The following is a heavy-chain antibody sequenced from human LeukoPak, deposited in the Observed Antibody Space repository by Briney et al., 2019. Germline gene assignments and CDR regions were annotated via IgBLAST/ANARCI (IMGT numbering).Heavy chain of an antibody. CDR1: GFTFSSYG. CDR2: ISYDGSNK. Sequence: GRSLRLSCAASGFTFSSYGMHWVRQAPGKGLEWVAVISYDGSNKYYADSVKGRFTISRDNSKNTLYLQMNSLRAEDTAVYYCAKASGSYALDYWGQGTLVTVSS. J-gene: IGHJ4*02. CDR3: AKASGSYALDY. V-gene: IGHV3-30*18. D-gene: IGHD1-26*01.